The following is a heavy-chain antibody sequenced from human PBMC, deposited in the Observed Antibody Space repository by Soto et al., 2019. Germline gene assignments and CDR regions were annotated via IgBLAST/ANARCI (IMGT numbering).Heavy chain of an antibody. D-gene: IGHD5-12*01. J-gene: IGHJ4*02. Sequence: QVQLVESGGGVVQPGRSLRLSCAASGFIFNGYGLHWVRQAPGKGLEWVAMISYDGSNKYYADSEKGRFTISRDNSKNTMYLQMNSLRPEDTAVYYCAREGNGYKYYFDYWGQGTLVTVSS. CDR3: AREGNGYKYYFDY. CDR1: GFIFNGYG. V-gene: IGHV3-30*04. CDR2: ISYDGSNK.